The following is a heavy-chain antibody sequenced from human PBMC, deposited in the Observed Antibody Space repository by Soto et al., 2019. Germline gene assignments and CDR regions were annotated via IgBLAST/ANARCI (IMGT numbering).Heavy chain of an antibody. Sequence: QVQLVQSGAEVKKPGASVKVSCKASGYTFISYYMHWVRQAPGQGLEWMGIINPSGGATSYAQKFQGRINMTRDTSTSTVYMELSSLRSEDTAVYYCARALYSGSYYLFDYWGQGTLVTVSS. CDR2: INPSGGAT. J-gene: IGHJ4*02. CDR3: ARALYSGSYYLFDY. CDR1: GYTFISYY. V-gene: IGHV1-46*03. D-gene: IGHD1-26*01.